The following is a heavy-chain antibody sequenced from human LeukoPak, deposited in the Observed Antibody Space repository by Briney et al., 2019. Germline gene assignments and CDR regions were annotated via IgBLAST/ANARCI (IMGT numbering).Heavy chain of an antibody. V-gene: IGHV3-48*02. CDR3: ASGNYGVFDY. Sequence: PGGSLRLSCAASEFTFFRTHSMNWVRQAPGKGLEWVSHISADNNKICYADSVKGRFILSRDSGKNSLYLQMNSLRDEDTAVYYCASGNYGVFDYWGQGILVTVSS. D-gene: IGHD3-16*01. CDR1: EFTFFRTHS. CDR2: ISADNNKI. J-gene: IGHJ4*02.